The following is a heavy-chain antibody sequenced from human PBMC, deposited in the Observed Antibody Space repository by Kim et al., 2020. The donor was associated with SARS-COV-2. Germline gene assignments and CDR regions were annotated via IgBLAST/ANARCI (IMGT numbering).Heavy chain of an antibody. D-gene: IGHD3-9*01. CDR1: GGTFSSYA. Sequence: SVKVSCKASGGTFSSYAISWVRQAPGQGLEWMGGIIPIFGTANYAQKFQGRVTITADESTSTAYMELSSLRSEDTAVYYCASGTPNVLRYFDWLSYYYYYGMDVWGQGTTVTVSS. J-gene: IGHJ6*02. CDR2: IIPIFGTA. V-gene: IGHV1-69*13. CDR3: ASGTPNVLRYFDWLSYYYYYGMDV.